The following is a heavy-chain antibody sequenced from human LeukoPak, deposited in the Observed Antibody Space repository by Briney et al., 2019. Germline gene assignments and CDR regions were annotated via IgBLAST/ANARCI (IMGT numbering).Heavy chain of an antibody. CDR2: MNPNSGNT. CDR1: GYTFTSYG. D-gene: IGHD6-13*01. CDR3: ARGSAAAYYLFDY. Sequence: ASVKVSCKASGYTFTSYGINWVRQATGQGLEWMGWMNPNSGNTGYAQKFQGRVTMTRNTSISTAYMELSSLRSEDTAVYYCARGSAAAYYLFDYWGQGTLVTVSS. V-gene: IGHV1-8*01. J-gene: IGHJ4*02.